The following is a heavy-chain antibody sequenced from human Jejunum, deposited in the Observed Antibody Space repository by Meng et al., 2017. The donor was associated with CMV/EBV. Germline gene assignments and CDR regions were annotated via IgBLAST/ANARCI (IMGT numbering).Heavy chain of an antibody. V-gene: IGHV3-11*01. CDR1: GFTFSYYY. Sequence: SCAASGFTFSYYYLSWIRQAPGKGLEWVSYISSSGSTIYYADSVKGRFTISRDNAKNSLYLQMNSLRAEDTAVYYCARAPYSSSSLWGQGTLVTVSS. CDR3: ARAPYSSSSL. D-gene: IGHD6-6*01. J-gene: IGHJ4*02. CDR2: ISSSGSTI.